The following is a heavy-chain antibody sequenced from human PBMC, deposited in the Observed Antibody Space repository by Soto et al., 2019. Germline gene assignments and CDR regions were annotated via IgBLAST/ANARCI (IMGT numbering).Heavy chain of an antibody. Sequence: LRLTFAASGFTFSIYGMHWVRQAPGKGLEWVAVIWYDGSNKYYADSVKGRFTIPRDNSKNTLYLQMNSLRAEDTAVYYCARGEGYCSSTSCLTNHLASWGLGTLVTDSA. CDR3: ARGEGYCSSTSCLTNHLAS. CDR1: GFTFSIYG. CDR2: IWYDGSNK. V-gene: IGHV3-33*01. D-gene: IGHD2-2*01. J-gene: IGHJ1*01.